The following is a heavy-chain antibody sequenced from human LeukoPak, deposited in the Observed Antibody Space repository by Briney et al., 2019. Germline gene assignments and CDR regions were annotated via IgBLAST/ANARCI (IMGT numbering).Heavy chain of an antibody. V-gene: IGHV4-34*01. CDR3: GSLQQIRGLSVFDF. CDR2: IHQRGVT. CDR1: GGSFGDYR. J-gene: IGHJ4*02. Sequence: SETLSLTCALSGGSFGDYRWSWIRQPPGKGLEWIGEIHQRGVTTYNPSLKSRVTLSIDASKRQFSVKLTSVTAADTAVYFCGSLQQIRGLSVFDFWGQGALVTVSS. D-gene: IGHD3-10*01.